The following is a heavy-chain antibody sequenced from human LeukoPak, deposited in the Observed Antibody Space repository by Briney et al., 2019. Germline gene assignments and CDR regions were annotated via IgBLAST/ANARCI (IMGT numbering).Heavy chain of an antibody. Sequence: GGSLRLSCAASGFTFSNYWMTWVRQAPGKGLEWVANINRDGSERYYVDSVKGRFTISRDDAKSSLYLQMNSLRAEDTAVYYCARRNAMDVWGQGTTVIVFS. CDR2: INRDGSER. CDR3: ARRNAMDV. CDR1: GFTFSNYW. V-gene: IGHV3-7*03. J-gene: IGHJ6*02.